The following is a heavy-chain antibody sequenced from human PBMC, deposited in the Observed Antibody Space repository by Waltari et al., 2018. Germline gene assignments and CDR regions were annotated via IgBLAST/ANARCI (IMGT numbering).Heavy chain of an antibody. Sequence: QVQLVESGGGVVQPGRSLRLSCAASGFTFSSYAMHWFRQAPGKGLEWVAVISYDGSNKYYADSVKGRFTISRDNSKNTLYLQMNSLRAEDTAVYYCARTFTIADAFDIWGQGTMVTVSS. CDR1: GFTFSSYA. CDR3: ARTFTIADAFDI. CDR2: ISYDGSNK. J-gene: IGHJ3*02. D-gene: IGHD3-3*01. V-gene: IGHV3-30-3*01.